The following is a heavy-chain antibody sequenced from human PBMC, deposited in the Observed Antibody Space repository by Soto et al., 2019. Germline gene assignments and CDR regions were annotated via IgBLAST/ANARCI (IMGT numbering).Heavy chain of an antibody. CDR3: ARDTHYGDYYYYYMDV. D-gene: IGHD4-17*01. V-gene: IGHV1-18*01. J-gene: IGHJ6*03. CDR2: ISAYNGNT. Sequence: ASVKVSCKASGYTFTSYGISWVRQAPGQGLEWMGWISAYNGNTNYAQKLQGRVTMTTDTSTSTAYMELRSLRSDDTAVYYCARDTHYGDYYYYYMDVWGKGTTVTVSS. CDR1: GYTFTSYG.